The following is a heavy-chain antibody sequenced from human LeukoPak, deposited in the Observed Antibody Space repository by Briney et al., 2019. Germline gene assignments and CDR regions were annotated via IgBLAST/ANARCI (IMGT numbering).Heavy chain of an antibody. V-gene: IGHV3-23*01. J-gene: IGHJ4*02. Sequence: GGSLRLSCAASGFTFSSSAMNWVRQAPGRGLEWVSTISGSGAGTYYADSVKGRFTISRDNSKNTLYLQTNSLRAEDTAVYYCAEAAGGSSDYWGQGTLVTVSS. D-gene: IGHD3-16*01. CDR2: ISGSGAGT. CDR3: AEAAGGSSDY. CDR1: GFTFSSSA.